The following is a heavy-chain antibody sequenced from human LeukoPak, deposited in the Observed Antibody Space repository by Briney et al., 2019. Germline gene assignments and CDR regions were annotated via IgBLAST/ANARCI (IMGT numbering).Heavy chain of an antibody. J-gene: IGHJ6*02. D-gene: IGHD3-9*01. CDR2: IYYSGST. CDR3: ARDFNDILTRDYYYGMDV. V-gene: IGHV4-39*07. CDR1: GGSISGSSYY. Sequence: SETLSLTCTVSGGSISGSSYYWGWIRQPPGKGLEWIGSIYYSGSTYYNPSLKSRVTISVDTSKNQFSLKLSSVTAADTAVYYCARDFNDILTRDYYYGMDVWGQGTTVTVSS.